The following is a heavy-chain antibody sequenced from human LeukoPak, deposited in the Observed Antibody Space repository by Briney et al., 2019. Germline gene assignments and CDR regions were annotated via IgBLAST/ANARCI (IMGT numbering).Heavy chain of an antibody. CDR3: ARYYYDSSGYYSPEYFQH. CDR2: IYYSGST. V-gene: IGHV4-59*01. D-gene: IGHD3-22*01. Sequence: PSETLSLTCAVYGGSFSGYYWSWIRQPPGKGLEWIGYIYYSGSTNYNPSLKSRVTISVDTSKNQFSLKLSSVTAADTAVYYCARYYYDSSGYYSPEYFQHWGQGTLVTVSS. CDR1: GGSFSGYY. J-gene: IGHJ1*01.